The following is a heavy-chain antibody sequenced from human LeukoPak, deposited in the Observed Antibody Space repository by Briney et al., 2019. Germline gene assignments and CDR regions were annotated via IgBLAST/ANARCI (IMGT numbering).Heavy chain of an antibody. V-gene: IGHV3-30*18. J-gene: IGHJ4*02. CDR1: GFTFSSYG. CDR2: ISYDGSNK. D-gene: IGHD2-2*01. CDR3: AKAGLAMPPDY. Sequence: GRSLRLSCAASGFTFSSYGMHWVRQAPGKGLEWVAVISYDGSNKYYADSVKGRFTISRDNSKDTLYLQMNSLRAEDTAVYHCAKAGLAMPPDYWGQGTLVTVSS.